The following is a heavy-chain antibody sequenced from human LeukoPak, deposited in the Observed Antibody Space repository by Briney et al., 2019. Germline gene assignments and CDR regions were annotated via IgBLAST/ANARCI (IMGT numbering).Heavy chain of an antibody. J-gene: IGHJ6*03. V-gene: IGHV4-39*01. D-gene: IGHD3-10*01. CDR3: ARFYTTSQYGSGYMDV. Sequence: SETLSLTCTASGGSISSSSYDWGWIRQPPGKGLEWIGSMSYSGSTYYNPSLKSRVTIAVDTSKTQFSLKLSSVTAADTAVYYCARFYTTSQYGSGYMDVWGKGTTVTVSS. CDR1: GGSISSSSYD. CDR2: MSYSGST.